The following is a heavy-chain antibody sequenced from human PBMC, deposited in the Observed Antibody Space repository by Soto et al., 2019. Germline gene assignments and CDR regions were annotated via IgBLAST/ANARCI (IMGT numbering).Heavy chain of an antibody. Sequence: QVQLVESGGGVVQPGRSLRLSCAASGFTFSTYAIHWVRQASGKGLEWVAVISNDGSNKYYADSVKGRFTISRDNFKNTVDLQMNSLRAEDTAVYYCARGGLTGILDYWGQGTLVTVSS. D-gene: IGHD7-27*01. CDR3: ARGGLTGILDY. J-gene: IGHJ4*02. CDR2: ISNDGSNK. V-gene: IGHV3-30-3*01. CDR1: GFTFSTYA.